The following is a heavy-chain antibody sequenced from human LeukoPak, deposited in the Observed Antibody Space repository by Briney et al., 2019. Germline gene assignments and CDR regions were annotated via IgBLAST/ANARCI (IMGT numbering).Heavy chain of an antibody. CDR1: GFTFSSYE. CDR3: AKTGYYYGSGRDYFDY. D-gene: IGHD3-10*01. J-gene: IGHJ4*02. V-gene: IGHV3-48*03. CDR2: ISSSGSTI. Sequence: PGGSLRLSCAASGFTFSSYEMNWVRQAPGKGLEWVSYISSSGSTIYYADSVKGRFTISRDNAKNSLYLQMNSLRAEDTAVYYCAKTGYYYGSGRDYFDYWGQGTLVTVSS.